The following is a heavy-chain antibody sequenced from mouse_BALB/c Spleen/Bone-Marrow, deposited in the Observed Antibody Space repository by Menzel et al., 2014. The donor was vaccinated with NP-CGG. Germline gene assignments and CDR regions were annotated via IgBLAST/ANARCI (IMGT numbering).Heavy chain of an antibody. J-gene: IGHJ2*01. D-gene: IGHD4-1*01. CDR3: ARTGPFDY. V-gene: IGHV1-82*01. CDR2: IYPGDGDT. CDR1: GYAFSSSW. Sequence: QVQLKESGPELVKPGASVKTSCKASGYAFSSSWMNWVKQRPGQGLEWIGRIYPGDGDTNYNGKFKGKATLTADKSSSTAYMQLSSLTSVDSAVYFCARTGPFDYWGQGTTLTVSS.